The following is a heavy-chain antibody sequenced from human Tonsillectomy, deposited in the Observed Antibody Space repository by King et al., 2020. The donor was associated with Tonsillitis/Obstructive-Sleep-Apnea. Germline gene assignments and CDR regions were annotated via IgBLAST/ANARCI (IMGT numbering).Heavy chain of an antibody. V-gene: IGHV1-2*02. CDR1: GYTFTGYY. CDR2: INPNSGGT. CDR3: ARDRRVGGYCSCGSCYPLA. Sequence: QLVQSGAEVKKPGASVKVSCKASGYTFTGYYMHWVRQAPGQGLEWMGWINPNSGGTNYAQKFQGRVTMTRDTSISTAYMELSRLRSDDTAVYYCARDRRVGGYCSCGSCYPLAWGQGTLVTVSS. J-gene: IGHJ5*02. D-gene: IGHD2-15*01.